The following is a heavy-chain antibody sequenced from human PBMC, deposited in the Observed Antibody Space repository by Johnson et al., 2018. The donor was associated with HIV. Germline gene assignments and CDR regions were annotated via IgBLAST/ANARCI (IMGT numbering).Heavy chain of an antibody. V-gene: IGHV3-30-3*01. CDR2: ISYDGSKK. CDR1: GFTFSSYD. D-gene: IGHD3-9*01. CDR3: ASVYYDILTGYYYDAFDM. J-gene: IGHJ3*02. Sequence: QVQLVESGGGVVQPGRSLRLSCAASGFTFSSYDMHWVRQAPGKGLEWVAVISYDGSKKYYADFVKGRFTISRDNSKTTLYLQTNSRRAEDTAVYYCASVYYDILTGYYYDAFDMWGQGTVVTVSS.